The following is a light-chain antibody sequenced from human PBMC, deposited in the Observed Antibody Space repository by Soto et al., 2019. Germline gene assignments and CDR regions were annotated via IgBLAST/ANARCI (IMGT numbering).Light chain of an antibody. CDR3: QQRSNGPAAIT. CDR2: DAS. V-gene: IGKV3-11*01. Sequence: EIVLTQSPATLSLSPGERVTLSCRASQSVDTHLAWYQQKPGQAPRLLIHDASNRAIGIPARFSGSGSGTDFSLTISTLEPEDSAVYFCQQRSNGPAAITFGQGTRLEIK. CDR1: QSVDTH. J-gene: IGKJ5*01.